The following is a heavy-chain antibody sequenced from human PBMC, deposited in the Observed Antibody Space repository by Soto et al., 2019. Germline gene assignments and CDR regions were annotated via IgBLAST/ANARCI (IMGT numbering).Heavy chain of an antibody. D-gene: IGHD3-10*01. J-gene: IGHJ4*02. CDR1: GYTFTSYA. CDR2: INAGNGNT. CDR3: SRDNFVWFGELLEYYFDY. Sequence: QVQLVQSGAEVKKPGASVKVSCKASGYTFTSYAMHWVRQAPGQRLEWMGWINAGNGNTKYSQKFQGRVTITRDTSAGKAYMELSSLRSEETAVYYCSRDNFVWFGELLEYYFDYWGQGTLVTVSS. V-gene: IGHV1-3*01.